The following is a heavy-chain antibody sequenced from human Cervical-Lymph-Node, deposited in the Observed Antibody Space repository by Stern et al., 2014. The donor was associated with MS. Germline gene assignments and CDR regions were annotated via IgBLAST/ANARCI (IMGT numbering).Heavy chain of an antibody. J-gene: IGHJ4*02. V-gene: IGHV3-30-3*01. Sequence: VHLVESGGGVVQPGRFLSLSCVVSGFTFSTYAMHWVRQASGKGLEWVAFVSYDGTKSNSTDSVKARFTISRDNSKNTLYLHMNSLRDEDTAVYFCARGGRGSGLEYWGQGALVTVSS. CDR3: ARGGRGSGLEY. CDR2: VSYDGTKS. D-gene: IGHD6-19*01. CDR1: GFTFSTYA.